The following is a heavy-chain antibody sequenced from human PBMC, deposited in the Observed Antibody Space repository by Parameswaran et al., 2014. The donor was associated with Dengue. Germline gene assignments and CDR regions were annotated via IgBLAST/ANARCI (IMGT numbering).Heavy chain of an antibody. J-gene: IGHJ4*02. D-gene: IGHD3-22*01. CDR2: IKQDGSEK. V-gene: IGHV3-7*01. Sequence: WIRQPPGKGLEWVANIKQDGSEKYYVDSVKGRFTISRDNAKNSLYLQMNSLRAEDTAVYYCARDDSMYYDSRRGVDYWGQGTLVTVSS. CDR3: ARDDSMYYDSRRGVDY.